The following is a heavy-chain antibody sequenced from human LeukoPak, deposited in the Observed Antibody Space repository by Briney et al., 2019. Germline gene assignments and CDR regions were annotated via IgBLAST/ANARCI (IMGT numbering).Heavy chain of an antibody. Sequence: SETLSLTYTVSGGSISSSYCSCIRQPPGKGLEWIGYIYSSGSTNYNPSVKSRVTISVDTSKNQFSLKLNSVTAADTAVYYCGRHQLYCRGASSYPDWFYRCGQGILVTVSS. CDR1: GGSISSSY. CDR3: GRHQLYCRGASSYPDWFYR. D-gene: IGHD2-15*01. CDR2: IYSSGST. V-gene: IGHV4-59*08. J-gene: IGHJ5*02.